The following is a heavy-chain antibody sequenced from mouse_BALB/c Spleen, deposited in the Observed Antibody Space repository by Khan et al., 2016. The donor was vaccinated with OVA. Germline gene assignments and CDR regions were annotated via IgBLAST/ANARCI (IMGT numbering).Heavy chain of an antibody. V-gene: IGHV3-2*02. J-gene: IGHJ2*01. CDR2: ISYSGNT. CDR3: ARVYGGDFDY. Sequence: VQLKESGPGLVKPSQSLSLTCTVTGYSITSDYAWNWIRQFPGNKLEWMGFISYSGNTNYNPSLKSRISTTRDTSKNQFFLQLNSVTTEDTATYYCARVYGGDFDYWGQGTTLTVSS. CDR1: GYSITSDYA. D-gene: IGHD1-1*01.